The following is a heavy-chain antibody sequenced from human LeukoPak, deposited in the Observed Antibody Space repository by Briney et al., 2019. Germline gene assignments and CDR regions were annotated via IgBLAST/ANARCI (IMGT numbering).Heavy chain of an antibody. CDR3: ARDGEIVVVPAAIRYYYYYGMDV. Sequence: ASVKVSCKASGYTFTSYDINWVRQATGQGLEWMGIINPSGGSTSYAQKFQGRVTMTRDTSTSTVYMELSSLRSEDTAVYYCARDGEIVVVPAAIRYYYYYGMDVWGQGTTVTVSS. CDR1: GYTFTSYD. CDR2: INPSGGST. J-gene: IGHJ6*02. D-gene: IGHD2-2*02. V-gene: IGHV1-46*01.